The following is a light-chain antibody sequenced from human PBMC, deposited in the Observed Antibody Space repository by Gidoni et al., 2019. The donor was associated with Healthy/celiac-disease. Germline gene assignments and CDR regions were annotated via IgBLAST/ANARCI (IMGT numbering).Light chain of an antibody. CDR2: DAS. V-gene: IGKV1-33*01. Sequence: DIQMTQSPSSLSASVGDRVTITCQASQDISNYLNWYQQKPGKAPKLLIYDASNLETGVPSRFSGSGSGTDFTFTISSLQPEDIATYYCQQYDNLPPKWTFXQXTKVEIK. CDR3: QQYDNLPPKWT. CDR1: QDISNY. J-gene: IGKJ1*01.